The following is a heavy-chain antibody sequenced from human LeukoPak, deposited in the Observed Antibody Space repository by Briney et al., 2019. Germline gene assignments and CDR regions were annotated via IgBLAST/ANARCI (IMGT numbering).Heavy chain of an antibody. CDR2: INPKSGGT. D-gene: IGHD3-16*01. CDR3: ARTREGVWGSYSP. V-gene: IGHV1-2*02. CDR1: GYSFTDYY. J-gene: IGHJ4*02. Sequence: ASVKVSCKASGYSFTDYYIHWVRLAPGQGLEWMGWINPKSGGTHYAQKFQGRVSMTRDTSINTVHLELSSLKANDTAVYYCARTREGVWGSYSPWGQGTLVTVSS.